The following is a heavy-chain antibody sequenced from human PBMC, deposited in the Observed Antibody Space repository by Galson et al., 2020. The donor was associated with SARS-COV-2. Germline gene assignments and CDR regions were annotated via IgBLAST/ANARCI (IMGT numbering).Heavy chain of an antibody. D-gene: IGHD4-17*01. Sequence: SETLSLTCTVSGGSISSGRYSWNWIRQPPGQGLQWIGYVSHNGGTYYNPSLNSRVTISVDRSKNQFSLNLTSVTAADTAVYYCARLHYGEYAPEALDIWGQGTMVTVST. J-gene: IGHJ3*02. V-gene: IGHV4-30-2*01. CDR1: GGSISSGRYS. CDR2: VSHNGGT. CDR3: ARLHYGEYAPEALDI.